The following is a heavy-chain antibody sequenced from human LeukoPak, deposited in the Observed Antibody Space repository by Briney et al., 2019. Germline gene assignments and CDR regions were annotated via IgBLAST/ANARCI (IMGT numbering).Heavy chain of an antibody. CDR1: GGTFSSYA. CDR2: IIPIFGTA. J-gene: IGHJ4*02. D-gene: IGHD1-1*01. CDR3: ARDPYNWNDVGY. V-gene: IGHV1-69*05. Sequence: EASVKVSCKDSGGTFSSYAISWVRQAPGQWLEWMGRIIPIFGTANYAQKFQGRVTITTDESTSTAYMELSSLRSEDTAVYYCARDPYNWNDVGYWGQGTLVTVSS.